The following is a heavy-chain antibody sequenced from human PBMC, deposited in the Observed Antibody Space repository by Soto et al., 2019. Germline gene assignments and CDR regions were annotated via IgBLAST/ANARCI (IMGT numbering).Heavy chain of an antibody. J-gene: IGHJ6*03. V-gene: IGHV1-3*01. CDR3: ARDRGAILWFGAPDAENYYMDV. Sequence: GVSVKVSCKASGYTFTSYAMHWVRQAPGQRLEWMGWINAGNGNTKYSQKFQGRVTITRDTSASTAYMELSSLRSEDTAVYYCARDRGAILWFGAPDAENYYMDVWGKGTTVTVSS. CDR1: GYTFTSYA. D-gene: IGHD3-10*01. CDR2: INAGNGNT.